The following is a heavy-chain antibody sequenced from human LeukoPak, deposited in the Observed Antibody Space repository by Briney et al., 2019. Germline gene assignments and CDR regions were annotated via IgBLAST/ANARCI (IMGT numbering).Heavy chain of an antibody. V-gene: IGHV3-23*01. CDR3: AKASDFWSGYYPFWY. Sequence: GGSLRLSCAASGFTFSSYAMSWVRQAPGKGLEWVSAISGSGGSTYYADSVKGRFTISRDNSKNTLYLQMNSLRAEDTAVYYCAKASDFWSGYYPFWYWGQGTLVTVSS. J-gene: IGHJ4*02. D-gene: IGHD3-3*01. CDR1: GFTFSSYA. CDR2: ISGSGGST.